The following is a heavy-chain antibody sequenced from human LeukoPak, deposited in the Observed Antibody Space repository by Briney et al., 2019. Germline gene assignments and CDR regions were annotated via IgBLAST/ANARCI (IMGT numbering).Heavy chain of an antibody. J-gene: IGHJ5*02. CDR2: MNPNSGKT. CDR1: GYTFSSYD. D-gene: IGHD3-10*01. CDR3: ARVDYSGSGSYYGNWFDP. V-gene: IGHV1-8*01. Sequence: GASVKVSCKASGYTFSSYDINWVRQATGQGLEWMGWMNPNSGKTGYAQKFQGGVTMTSDTSISTAYMELRSLRSEDTAVYYCARVDYSGSGSYYGNWFDPWGQGTLVTVSS.